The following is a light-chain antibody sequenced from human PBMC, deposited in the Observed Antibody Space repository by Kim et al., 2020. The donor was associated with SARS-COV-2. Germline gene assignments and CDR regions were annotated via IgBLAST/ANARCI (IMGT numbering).Light chain of an antibody. CDR1: SGHSSYA. Sequence: QLVLTQWPSAPASLGASVKLTCTLSSGHSSYAIAWHQQQPEKGPRYLMKLNSDGSHSKGDGIPDRFSGSSSGAERYLTISSLQSEDEADYYCQTWGTGIQGVFGGGTQLTVL. CDR2: LNSDGSH. J-gene: IGLJ2*01. CDR3: QTWGTGIQGV. V-gene: IGLV4-69*01.